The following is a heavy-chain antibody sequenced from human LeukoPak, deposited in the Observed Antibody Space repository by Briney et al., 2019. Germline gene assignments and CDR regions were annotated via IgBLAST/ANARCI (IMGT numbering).Heavy chain of an antibody. V-gene: IGHV1-18*01. D-gene: IGHD5-18*01. CDR3: ASLDTNMVYWYFDL. CDR1: GYTFNSYA. Sequence: ASVKVSCKASGYTFNSYAISWVRQAPGQGLEWMGCISAYNGNTKYAQNFQGRVTMTTDTSTSTAYMDLRSLRSDDTAVYYCASLDTNMVYWYFDLWGRGTLVTVSS. J-gene: IGHJ2*01. CDR2: ISAYNGNT.